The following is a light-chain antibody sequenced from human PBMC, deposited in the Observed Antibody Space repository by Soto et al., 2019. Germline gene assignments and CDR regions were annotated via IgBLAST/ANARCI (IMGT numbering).Light chain of an antibody. CDR2: EVT. CDR1: NSDISDYNS. J-gene: IGLJ1*01. V-gene: IGLV2-14*01. CDR3: SSYSTTSTLV. Sequence: QSALTQPASVSGSPGQSITISCSTTNSDISDYNSVSWYQQHPGRAPKLLISEVTYRPSGVSNRFSGSKSGNTASLTISRLQTEDEADYYCSSYSTTSTLVFGTGTKLTVL.